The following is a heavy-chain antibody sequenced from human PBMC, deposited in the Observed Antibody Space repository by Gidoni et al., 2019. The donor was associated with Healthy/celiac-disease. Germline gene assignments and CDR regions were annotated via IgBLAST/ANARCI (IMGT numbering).Heavy chain of an antibody. CDR2: IYTSGST. D-gene: IGHD6-13*01. Sequence: QVQLQESGPGLVKPSQTLSLTCTVSGGSISSGSYYWSWIRQPAGKGLEWIGRIYTSGSTNYNPSLKSRVTISVDTSKNQFSLKPSSVTAADTAVYYCARDSGSSGEYFQHWGQGTLVTVSS. CDR3: ARDSGSSGEYFQH. CDR1: GGSISSGSYY. J-gene: IGHJ1*01. V-gene: IGHV4-61*02.